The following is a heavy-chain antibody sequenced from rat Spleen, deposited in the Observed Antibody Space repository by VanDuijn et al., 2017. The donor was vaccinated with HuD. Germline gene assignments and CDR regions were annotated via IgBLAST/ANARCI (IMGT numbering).Heavy chain of an antibody. CDR2: ITNSAGST. D-gene: IGHD4-2*01. V-gene: IGHV5-31*01. CDR1: GFTFKNYW. J-gene: IGHJ1*01. Sequence: EVQLVESGGGLVQPGRSLKLSCVASGFTFKNYWMTWIRQAPGKGLEWVASITNSAGSTYYPDSVKGRFTISRDTAENTLYLQMGSLRSEDTATYYCTTVVGDSYWYFDFWGPGTMVTVSS. CDR3: TTVVGDSYWYFDF.